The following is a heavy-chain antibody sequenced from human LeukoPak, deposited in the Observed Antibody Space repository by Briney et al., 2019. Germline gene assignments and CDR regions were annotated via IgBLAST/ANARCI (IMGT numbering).Heavy chain of an antibody. CDR1: GYTLTELS. D-gene: IGHD2-2*01. CDR2: FDPEDGET. V-gene: IGHV1-24*01. J-gene: IGHJ6*02. Sequence: ASVKVSCKVSGYTLTELSMHWVRQAPGKGLEWMGGFDPEDGETIYAQKFQGRVTMIEDTSTDTAYMELSSLRSEDTAVYYCATSRIVVVPAAMGTGQYYYYGMDVWGQGTTVTVSS. CDR3: ATSRIVVVPAAMGTGQYYYYGMDV.